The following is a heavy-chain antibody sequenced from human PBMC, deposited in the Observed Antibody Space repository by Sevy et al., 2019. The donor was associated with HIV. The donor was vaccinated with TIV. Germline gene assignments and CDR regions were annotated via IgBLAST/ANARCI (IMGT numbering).Heavy chain of an antibody. CDR2: INPNSGGT. CDR3: ARGPMTTVVNYYMDV. V-gene: IGHV1-2*02. D-gene: IGHD4-17*01. CDR1: GYTFTGYY. J-gene: IGHJ6*03. Sequence: ASVKVSCKASGYTFTGYYMHWVRQAPGQGLEWMGWINPNSGGTNYAQTFQGRVTMTRDTSISTAYMELTRLRSDDTAVYYCARGPMTTVVNYYMDVWGKGTTVTVSS.